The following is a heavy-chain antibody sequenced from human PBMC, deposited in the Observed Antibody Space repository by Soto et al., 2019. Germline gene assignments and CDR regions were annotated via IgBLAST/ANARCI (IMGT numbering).Heavy chain of an antibody. Sequence: GGSLRLSCAASGFTFDDYAMHWVRQAPGKGLEWVSGISWNSGSIGYADSVKGRFTISRDNAKNSLYLQMNSLRAEDTALYYCAKDIGGSSSGPGPLFDYWGQGTLVTVSS. CDR2: ISWNSGSI. V-gene: IGHV3-9*01. CDR1: GFTFDDYA. CDR3: AKDIGGSSSGPGPLFDY. D-gene: IGHD6-19*01. J-gene: IGHJ4*02.